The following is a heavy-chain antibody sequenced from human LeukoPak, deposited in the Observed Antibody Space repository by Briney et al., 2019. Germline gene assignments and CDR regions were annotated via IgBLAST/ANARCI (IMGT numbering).Heavy chain of an antibody. J-gene: IGHJ4*02. V-gene: IGHV3-53*01. D-gene: IGHD1-14*01. CDR2: IYSGGST. Sequence: GGSLRLSCAASGFTVSSNYMGWVRQAPGKGLEWVSVIYSGGSTYYADSVKGRFTISRDNSKNTLYLQMNSLRAEDTAVYYCARDISEWRDYWGQGTLVTVSS. CDR1: GFTVSSNY. CDR3: ARDISEWRDY.